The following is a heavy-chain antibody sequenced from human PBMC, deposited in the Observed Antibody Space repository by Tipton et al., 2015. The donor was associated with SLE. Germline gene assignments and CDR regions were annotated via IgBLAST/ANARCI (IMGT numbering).Heavy chain of an antibody. CDR3: AKVLFSARPGVADNTLTFDF. CDR2: IRYDGYNK. D-gene: IGHD6-13*01. J-gene: IGHJ4*02. V-gene: IGHV3-30*02. CDR1: GFIFSNYA. Sequence: GSLRLSCAASGFIFSNYAMHWVRQAPGKGLEWVAFIRYDGYNKYYSDSVKGRFTISRDISKNTLYLQMNSLRAEDTAVYYCAKVLFSARPGVADNTLTFDFWGQGTLVTVSS.